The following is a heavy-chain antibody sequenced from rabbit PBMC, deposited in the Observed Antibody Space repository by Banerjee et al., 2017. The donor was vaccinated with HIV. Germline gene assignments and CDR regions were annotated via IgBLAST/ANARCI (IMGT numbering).Heavy chain of an antibody. D-gene: IGHD4-1*01. CDR2: INTSSGNT. CDR3: ARGGGWGHFNL. V-gene: IGHV1S45*01. Sequence: QEQLEESGGDLVKPEGSLTLTCKDYGFSFSIGYVMCWVRQAPVQWLEWIACINTSSGNTVYASWAKGRFTISKTSSTTVTLQMTSLTAADTATYFCARGGGWGHFNLWGPGTLVTVS. CDR1: GFSFSIGYV. J-gene: IGHJ4*01.